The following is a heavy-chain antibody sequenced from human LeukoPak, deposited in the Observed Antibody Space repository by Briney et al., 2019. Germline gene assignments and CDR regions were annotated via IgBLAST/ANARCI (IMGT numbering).Heavy chain of an antibody. CDR2: IRYDRSNK. Sequence: GGSLRLSCAASGFTFSSYGMHWVRQAPGKGLEWVAFIRYDRSNKYYADSVKGGFTISRDNSKNTLYLQMNSLRAEDTAVYYCAVVNYDFWSGYETGFDYWGQGTLVTVSS. V-gene: IGHV3-30*02. J-gene: IGHJ4*02. CDR3: AVVNYDFWSGYETGFDY. CDR1: GFTFSSYG. D-gene: IGHD3-3*01.